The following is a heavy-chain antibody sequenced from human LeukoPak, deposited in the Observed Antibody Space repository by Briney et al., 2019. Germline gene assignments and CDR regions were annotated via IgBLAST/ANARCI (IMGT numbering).Heavy chain of an antibody. D-gene: IGHD2/OR15-2a*01. V-gene: IGHV4-34*01. CDR1: GGSFGGYY. J-gene: IGHJ3*02. Sequence: SETLSLTCAVYGGSFGGYYWSWIRQPPGKWLEWIGEINHSGSTNYNPSLKSRVTLSGDTSKNQFSLKLSSVTAADTAVYYCARSTVYFDAFDIWGQGTMVTVSS. CDR3: ARSTVYFDAFDI. CDR2: INHSGST.